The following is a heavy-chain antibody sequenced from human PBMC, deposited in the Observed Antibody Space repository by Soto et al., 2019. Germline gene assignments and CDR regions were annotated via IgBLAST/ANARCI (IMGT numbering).Heavy chain of an antibody. CDR3: AKDMAGVAAAGMSIDAFDI. D-gene: IGHD6-13*01. CDR1: GFTFDDYT. J-gene: IGHJ3*02. V-gene: IGHV3-43*01. CDR2: ISWDGGST. Sequence: GGSLRLSCAASGFTFDDYTMHWVRQAPGKGLEWVSLISWDGGSTYYADSVKGRFTISRDNSKNSLYLQMNSLRTEDTALYYCAKDMAGVAAAGMSIDAFDIWGQGTMVTVSS.